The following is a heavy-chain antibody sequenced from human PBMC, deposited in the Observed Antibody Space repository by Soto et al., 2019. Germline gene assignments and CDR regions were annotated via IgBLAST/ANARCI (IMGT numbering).Heavy chain of an antibody. CDR1: GFTVSSNQ. CDR2: IYSGGNT. J-gene: IGHJ4*02. D-gene: IGHD6-6*01. Sequence: GGSLRLSCAASGFTVSSNQMNWVRQAPGKGLEWVSIIYSGGNTYYADSVKGRLTVSRDNSKNTLYLQMNSLRAEDTAVYYCAVEYSSSSAFDYWGQGTLVTVSS. CDR3: AVEYSSSSAFDY. V-gene: IGHV3-66*01.